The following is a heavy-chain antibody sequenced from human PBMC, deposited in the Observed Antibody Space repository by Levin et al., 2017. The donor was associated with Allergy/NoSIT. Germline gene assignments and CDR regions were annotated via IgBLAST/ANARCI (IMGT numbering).Heavy chain of an antibody. V-gene: IGHV4-4*02. J-gene: IGHJ2*01. CDR2: IYHSGST. D-gene: IGHD4-17*01. CDR3: ARDVYYGDPGDGSGDRWYFDL. CDR1: GGSISSSNW. Sequence: KPSETLSLTCAVSGGSISSSNWWSWVRQPPGKGLEWIGEIYHSGSTNYNPSLKSRVTISVDKSKNHFSLKLSSVTAADTAVYYCARDVYYGDPGDGSGDRWYFDLWGRGTLVTVSS.